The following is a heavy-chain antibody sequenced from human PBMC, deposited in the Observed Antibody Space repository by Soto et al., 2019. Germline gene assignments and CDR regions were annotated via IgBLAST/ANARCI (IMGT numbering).Heavy chain of an antibody. CDR3: ARVPCEMTTLDFDN. J-gene: IGHJ3*02. CDR1: GFSVRSNY. CDR2: IYSVGST. Sequence: EVPLVESGGGLIQPGGSLRLSCAASGFSVRSNYMSWVRQAPGTGLEWVSGIYSVGSTYYADSVKVRFTIARDNSKNTLDLQMNSLRDEDTAVYDCARVPCEMTTLDFDNWGQGTLVTVSS. D-gene: IGHD1-1*01. V-gene: IGHV3-53*01.